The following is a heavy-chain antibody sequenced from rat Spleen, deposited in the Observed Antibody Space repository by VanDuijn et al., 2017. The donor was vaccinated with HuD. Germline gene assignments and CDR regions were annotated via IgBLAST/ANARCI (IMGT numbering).Heavy chain of an antibody. V-gene: IGHV5-17*01. CDR2: ITNTGGST. CDR3: ARQALRYNSGYGNWFAY. Sequence: EVQLVESGGGLVQPGRSLKFSCAASGFTFSDYAMAWVRQAPGKGLEWVASITNTGGSTYYPDSVKGRFTISRDDAKNTQYLQMDSLRSEDTATYYCARQALRYNSGYGNWFAYWGQGTPVTVSS. CDR1: GFTFSDYA. J-gene: IGHJ3*01. D-gene: IGHD4-3*01.